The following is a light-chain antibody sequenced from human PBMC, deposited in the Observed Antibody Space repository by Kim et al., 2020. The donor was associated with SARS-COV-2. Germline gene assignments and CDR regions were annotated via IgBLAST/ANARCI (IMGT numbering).Light chain of an antibody. CDR2: AAS. CDR3: LQDFNYHWT. CDR1: QDIRND. Sequence: ASVGDRVTITCRASQDIRNDLGWYQQKPGKAPKLLIYAASSLQSGVPSRFSGSGSGTDFTLTISSLQTEDFATYYCLQDFNYHWTFGQGTKVDIK. J-gene: IGKJ1*01. V-gene: IGKV1-6*01.